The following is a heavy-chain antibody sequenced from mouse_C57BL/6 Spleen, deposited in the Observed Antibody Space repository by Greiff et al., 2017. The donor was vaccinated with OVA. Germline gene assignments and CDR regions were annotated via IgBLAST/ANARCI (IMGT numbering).Heavy chain of an antibody. CDR2: NCGNDDK. Sequence: QVTLKESGPGILQPSQTLSLTCSFSGFSLSTSNMGIGRIRQPSGKGLEWLARNCGNDDKYYNPSLKSRLTITKATYNNQILLTITSVDTAVTTTYYWAQIGAVVATNYWYFAVWGTGTTVTVSA. J-gene: IGHJ1*03. V-gene: IGHV8-5*01. D-gene: IGHD1-1*01. CDR1: GFSLSTSNMG. CDR3: AQIGAVVATNYWYFAV.